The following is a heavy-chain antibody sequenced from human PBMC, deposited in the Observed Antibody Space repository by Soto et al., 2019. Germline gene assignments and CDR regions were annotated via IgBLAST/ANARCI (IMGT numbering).Heavy chain of an antibody. V-gene: IGHV3-21*01. CDR3: ARDREAAAGTDAIDI. J-gene: IGHJ3*02. Sequence: GGSLRLSCAASGFTFSSYSMNWVRQAPGKGLEWVSSISSSSSYIYYADSVKGRFTISRDNAKNSLYLQMNSLRAEDTAVYYCARDREAAAGTDAIDISGQGTIVTVSS. CDR2: ISSSSSYI. D-gene: IGHD6-13*01. CDR1: GFTFSSYS.